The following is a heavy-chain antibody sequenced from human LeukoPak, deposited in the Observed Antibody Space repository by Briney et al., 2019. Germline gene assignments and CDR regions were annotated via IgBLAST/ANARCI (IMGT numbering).Heavy chain of an antibody. CDR2: ISYDGSNK. J-gene: IGHJ4*02. D-gene: IGHD5-12*01. Sequence: PGGSLRLPCAASGFTFSSYAMHWVRQAPGKGLEWVAVISYDGSNKYYADSVKGRFTISRDNSKNTLYLQMNSLRAEDTAVYYCASFGSGSLRRGNYFDYWGQGTLVTVSS. CDR3: ASFGSGSLRRGNYFDY. V-gene: IGHV3-30*04. CDR1: GFTFSSYA.